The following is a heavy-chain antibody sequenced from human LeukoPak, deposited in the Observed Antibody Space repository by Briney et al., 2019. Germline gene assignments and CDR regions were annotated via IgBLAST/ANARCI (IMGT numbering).Heavy chain of an antibody. CDR1: GYSFRGFY. CDR3: ARDRIAISQWFGDFLKYYGMDV. V-gene: IGHV1-2*02. D-gene: IGHD3-10*01. Sequence: GASVKVSCKASGYSFRGFYLHWVRQAPGQGLQWMGWIDPNSGGTNYGQKFQGRVTLTRDTSINTAYLELTSLRSDDAAVYYCARDRIAISQWFGDFLKYYGMDVWGLGTAVIVSS. J-gene: IGHJ6*02. CDR2: IDPNSGGT.